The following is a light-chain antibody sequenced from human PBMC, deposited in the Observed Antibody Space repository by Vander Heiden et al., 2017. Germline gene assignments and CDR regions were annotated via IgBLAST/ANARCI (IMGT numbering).Light chain of an antibody. Sequence: QSALTQPRSVSGSPGQSVTISCTGTSSDVGDYEYVSWYQQHPGKAPKLIIYDVSKRPAGVPDRFSGSKSGNTASLTISGLQAEDDAEYYCCSYAGSYSYVLGTGTTVTVL. J-gene: IGLJ1*01. CDR3: CSYAGSYSYV. CDR1: SSDVGDYEY. CDR2: DVS. V-gene: IGLV2-11*01.